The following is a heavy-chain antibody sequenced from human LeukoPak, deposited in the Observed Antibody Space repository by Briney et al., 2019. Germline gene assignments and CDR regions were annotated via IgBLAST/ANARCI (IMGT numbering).Heavy chain of an antibody. V-gene: IGHV4-4*07. CDR1: GGSISGSY. CDR2: VYSSGST. CDR3: ARGAYGDLEFDY. Sequence: SETLSLTCTVSGGSISGSYRSWIRQSAGKGLEWIGRVYSSGSTDHNPSLKSRLTILVDKSKNQFSLKLSSVTAADTAVYYCARGAYGDLEFDYWGQGTLVTVSS. D-gene: IGHD4-17*01. J-gene: IGHJ4*02.